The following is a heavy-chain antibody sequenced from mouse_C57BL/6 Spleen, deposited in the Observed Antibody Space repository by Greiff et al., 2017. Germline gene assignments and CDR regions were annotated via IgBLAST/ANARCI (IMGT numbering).Heavy chain of an antibody. D-gene: IGHD1-1*01. CDR1: GYTFTSYW. V-gene: IGHV1-53*01. Sequence: VQLQQPGTELVKPGASVKPSCKASGYTFTSYWMHWVKQRPGQGLEWIGNINPSNGGTNYNEKFKSKATLTVDKSSSTAYMQLSSLTSEDSAVYYCARWRYYGSSPFDYWGQGTTLTVSS. CDR3: ARWRYYGSSPFDY. CDR2: INPSNGGT. J-gene: IGHJ2*01.